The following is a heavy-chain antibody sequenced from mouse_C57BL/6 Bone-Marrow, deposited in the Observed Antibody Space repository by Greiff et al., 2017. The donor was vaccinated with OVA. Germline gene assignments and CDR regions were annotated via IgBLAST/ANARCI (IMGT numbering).Heavy chain of an antibody. CDR3: ARSFYYYGSWFAY. CDR2: ISSGSSTL. CDR1: GFTFSDSG. D-gene: IGHD1-1*01. Sequence: EVKLMESGGGLVKPGGSLKLSCAASGFTFSDSGMHWVRQAPEKGLEWVAYISSGSSTLYYADTVKGRFTISSDNAKNTLFLQMTSLRSEDTAMYYCARSFYYYGSWFAYWGQGTLVTVSA. V-gene: IGHV5-17*01. J-gene: IGHJ3*01.